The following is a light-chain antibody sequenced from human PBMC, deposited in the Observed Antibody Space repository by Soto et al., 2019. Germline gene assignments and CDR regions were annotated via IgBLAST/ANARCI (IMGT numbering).Light chain of an antibody. Sequence: QSALTQPPSASGSPGQSVTISCTGTSSDVGGYNYISWYQQHPGKAPKLMIYEVSKRPSGVPDRFSGSKSGNTASLTVSGLQAEDEADYYCSSYAGSSHYVFGTGTKPPS. V-gene: IGLV2-8*01. CDR1: SSDVGGYNY. CDR3: SSYAGSSHYV. J-gene: IGLJ1*01. CDR2: EVS.